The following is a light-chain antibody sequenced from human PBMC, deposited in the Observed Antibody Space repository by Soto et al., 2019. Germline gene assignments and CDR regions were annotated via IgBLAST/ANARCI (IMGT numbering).Light chain of an antibody. CDR3: SSFSSNSTII. CDR2: EVS. J-gene: IGLJ2*01. V-gene: IGLV2-14*01. Sequence: QSALTQPASVSGSPGQSITISCIGSSSDVGGYNYVSWYQHHPGRVPKPMIFEVSDRPSGVSNRFSGSKSGNTAYLTISGLQAEDEADYYCSSFSSNSTIIFGGGTKLTVL. CDR1: SSDVGGYNY.